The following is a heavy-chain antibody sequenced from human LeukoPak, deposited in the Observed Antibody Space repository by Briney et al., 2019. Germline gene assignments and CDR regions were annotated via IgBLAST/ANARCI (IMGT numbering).Heavy chain of an antibody. V-gene: IGHV3-48*01. CDR3: ARDRGVDALDY. CDR2: ISSSSSTT. J-gene: IGHJ4*02. Sequence: GGSLRLSCAASGFTFGTYSMNWVRQAPGKGLEWVSYISSSSSTTYYADSVKGRFTISRDNSKNTLYLQMNSLRAEDTAVYYCARDRGVDALDYWGQGTLVTVSS. D-gene: IGHD3-10*01. CDR1: GFTFGTYS.